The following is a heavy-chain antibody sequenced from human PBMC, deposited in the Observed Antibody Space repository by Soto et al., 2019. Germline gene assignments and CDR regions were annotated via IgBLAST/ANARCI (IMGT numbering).Heavy chain of an antibody. J-gene: IGHJ6*02. Sequence: SETLSLTCTVSGGSISSGGYYWSWIRQHPGKGLEWIGYIYYSGSTNYNPSLKSRVTISVDTSKNQFSLKLSSVTAADTAVYYCAREGPGGGSRYYYYYYGMDVWGQGTTVTVSS. CDR2: IYYSGST. CDR1: GGSISSGGYY. D-gene: IGHD1-26*01. V-gene: IGHV4-61*08. CDR3: AREGPGGGSRYYYYYYGMDV.